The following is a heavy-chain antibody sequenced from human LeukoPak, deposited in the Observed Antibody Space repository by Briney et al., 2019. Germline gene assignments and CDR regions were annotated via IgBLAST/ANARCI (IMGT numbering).Heavy chain of an antibody. V-gene: IGHV3-11*04. D-gene: IGHD1-26*01. CDR2: ISSSGRTI. Sequence: GGSLRLSCAASGFTFSDYYMSWIRQAPGKGLEWVSYISSSGRTIYYADSVKGRFTISRDNAKNSLYLQMNSLRAEDTAVYYCATPRIVGATASDYWGQGTLVTVSS. J-gene: IGHJ4*02. CDR1: GFTFSDYY. CDR3: ATPRIVGATASDY.